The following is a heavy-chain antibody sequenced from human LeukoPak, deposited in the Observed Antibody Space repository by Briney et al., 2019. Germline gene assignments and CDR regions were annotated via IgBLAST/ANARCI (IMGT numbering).Heavy chain of an antibody. CDR2: INWKGGHT. V-gene: IGHV3-20*04. D-gene: IGHD3-9*01. J-gene: IGHJ4*02. CDR1: GYTFDIYA. CDR3: VRVVDILTGYYTWAFDY. Sequence: GGSLRLSCAAPGYTFDIYAIPWAPHPPGKGREGLLGINWKGGHTGYADSVKGRFTISRDNAKNFLYLQMNSLRGEDTALYYCVRVVDILTGYYTWAFDYWGQGTLVTVSS.